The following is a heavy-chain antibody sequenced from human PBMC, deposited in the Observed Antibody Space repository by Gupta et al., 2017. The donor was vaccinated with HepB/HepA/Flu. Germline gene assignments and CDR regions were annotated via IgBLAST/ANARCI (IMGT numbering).Heavy chain of an antibody. CDR3: ARWDCSAYHYFFDY. Sequence: QITLKESGPTLVKPTQTLTLTCTFSGFSLSTNGVGVGWIRQPPGKALEWLALIYWDDDKRYSPSLKSRLTISKDTSKNQVVLTMKKMEHVDTATYCCARWDCSAYHYFFDYWGQGTLVKVS. CDR1: GFSLSTNGVG. V-gene: IGHV2-5*02. J-gene: IGHJ4*02. D-gene: IGHD3-22*01. CDR2: IYWDDDK.